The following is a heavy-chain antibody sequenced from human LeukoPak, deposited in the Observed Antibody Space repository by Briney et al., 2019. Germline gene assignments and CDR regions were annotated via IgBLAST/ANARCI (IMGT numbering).Heavy chain of an antibody. J-gene: IGHJ4*02. V-gene: IGHV3-21*01. CDR1: GFTFSSYS. CDR2: ISSSSSYI. Sequence: GGSLRLSXAASGFTFSSYSMNWVRQAPGKGLEWVSSISSSSSYIYYADSVKGRFTISRDNAKNSLYLQMNSLRAEDTAVYYCAREIAVAGLDYWGQGTLVTVSS. CDR3: AREIAVAGLDY. D-gene: IGHD6-19*01.